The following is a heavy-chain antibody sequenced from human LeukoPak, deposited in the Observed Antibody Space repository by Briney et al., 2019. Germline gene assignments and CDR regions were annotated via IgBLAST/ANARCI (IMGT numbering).Heavy chain of an antibody. Sequence: GESLKISCKGSGYSFTSYWIGWVRQMPGKGLEWMGIIYPGDSDTRYSPSFQGQVTISADKSISTAYLQWSSLKASDTAMYYCARQGYDSSGYDDAFDIWGQGTMVTVSS. V-gene: IGHV5-51*01. CDR2: IYPGDSDT. CDR1: GYSFTSYW. J-gene: IGHJ3*02. D-gene: IGHD3-22*01. CDR3: ARQGYDSSGYDDAFDI.